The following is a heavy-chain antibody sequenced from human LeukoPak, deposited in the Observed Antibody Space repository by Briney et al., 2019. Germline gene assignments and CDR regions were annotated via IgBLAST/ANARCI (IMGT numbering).Heavy chain of an antibody. D-gene: IGHD3-22*01. CDR3: ARGEEWYYDSSGYYPFDY. CDR1: GFTFSSYE. Sequence: GGSLRVSCAGSGFTFSSYEMNWVRQAPGKGREWVSYISSSGSTIYYADSVKGRFTISRDNAKNSLYLQMNSLRAEDTAVYYCARGEEWYYDSSGYYPFDYWGQGTLVTVSS. J-gene: IGHJ4*02. CDR2: ISSSGSTI. V-gene: IGHV3-48*03.